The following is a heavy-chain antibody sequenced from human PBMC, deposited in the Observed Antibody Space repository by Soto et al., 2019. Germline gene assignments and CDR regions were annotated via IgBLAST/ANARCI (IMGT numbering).Heavy chain of an antibody. V-gene: IGHV1-2*04. J-gene: IGHJ6*02. CDR2: INPNSGGT. CDR1: GYTFTGYY. CDR3: ARDAAAAGSSRHYYYYYYGMDV. Sequence: ASVKVSCKASGYTFTGYYMHWVRQAPGQGLEWMGWINPNSGGTNYAQKFQGWVTMTRDTSISTAYMELSRLRSDDTAVYYCARDAAAAGSSRHYYYYYYGMDVWGQGTKVTVSS. D-gene: IGHD6-13*01.